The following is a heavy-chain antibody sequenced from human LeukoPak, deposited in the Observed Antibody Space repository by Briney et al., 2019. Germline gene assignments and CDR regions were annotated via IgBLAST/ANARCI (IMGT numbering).Heavy chain of an antibody. CDR2: ISGSGGST. J-gene: IGHJ4*02. D-gene: IGHD3-22*01. CDR3: AKDVGGVQDYYYDSSGYG. V-gene: IGHV3-23*01. Sequence: GGSPRLSCAASGFTFSSYAMSWVRQAPGKGLEWVSAISGSGGSTYYADSVKGRFTISRDNSKNTLYLQMNSLRAEDTAVYYCAKDVGGVQDYYYDSSGYGWGQGTLVTVSS. CDR1: GFTFSSYA.